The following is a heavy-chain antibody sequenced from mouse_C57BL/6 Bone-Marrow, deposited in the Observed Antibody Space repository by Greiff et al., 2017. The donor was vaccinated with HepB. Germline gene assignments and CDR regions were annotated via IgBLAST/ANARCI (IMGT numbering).Heavy chain of an antibody. J-gene: IGHJ2*01. CDR2: ISDGGSYT. V-gene: IGHV5-4*01. CDR3: ARDRGYDYADY. D-gene: IGHD2-4*01. CDR1: GFTFSSYA. Sequence: EVKLMESGGGLVKPGGSLKLSCAASGFTFSSYAMSWVRQTPEKRLEWVATISDGGSYTYYPDNVKGRFTISRDNANNNLYLQMSHLKSEDTAMYYCARDRGYDYADYWGQGTTLTVSS.